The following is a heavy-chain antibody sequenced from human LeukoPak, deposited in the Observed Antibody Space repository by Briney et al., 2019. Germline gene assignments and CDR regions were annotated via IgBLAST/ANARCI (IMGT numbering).Heavy chain of an antibody. CDR2: IYYSGST. CDR1: VGSISSYY. CDR3: ARVLSDSSGYYPFDY. D-gene: IGHD3-22*01. V-gene: IGHV4-59*01. Sequence: SETLSLTCTVSVGSISSYYWSWIRQPPGKGLEWIGYIYYSGSTNYNPSLKGRVTISVDTSKNQFSLKLSSVTAADTAVYYCARVLSDSSGYYPFDYWGQGTLVTVSS. J-gene: IGHJ4*02.